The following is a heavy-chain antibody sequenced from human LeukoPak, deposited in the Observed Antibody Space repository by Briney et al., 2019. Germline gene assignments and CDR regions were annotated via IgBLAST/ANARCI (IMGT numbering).Heavy chain of an antibody. Sequence: SQTLSLTCAVSGGSISPYYWSWIRQPPGKGLEWIGYIYYTGGTYYNPSLKSRVTISVDTSKNQFSLKLTSVTAADTAVYYCARAYYYGSGTFDIWGQGTMVTVSS. CDR3: ARAYYYGSGTFDI. D-gene: IGHD3-10*01. V-gene: IGHV4-59*01. CDR1: GGSISPYY. CDR2: IYYTGGT. J-gene: IGHJ3*02.